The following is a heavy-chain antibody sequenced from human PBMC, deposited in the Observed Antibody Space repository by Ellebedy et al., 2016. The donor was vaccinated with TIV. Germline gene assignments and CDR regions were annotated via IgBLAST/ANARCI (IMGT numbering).Heavy chain of an antibody. Sequence: GESLKISCATSGFTVSSNYMSWVRQAPGRGLEWVSLISTGGDTFYADSVKGRFTISRDNSKNTMFLQINSLRADDTAVYYCASETFNDVGLEMWGVFDLWGQGTMVTVSS. CDR3: ASETFNDVGLEMWGVFDL. CDR1: GFTVSSNY. J-gene: IGHJ3*01. CDR2: ISTGGDT. D-gene: IGHD1-1*01. V-gene: IGHV3-66*01.